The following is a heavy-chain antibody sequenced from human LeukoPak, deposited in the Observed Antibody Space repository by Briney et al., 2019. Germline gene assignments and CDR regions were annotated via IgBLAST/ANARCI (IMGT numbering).Heavy chain of an antibody. D-gene: IGHD6-13*01. Sequence: SETLSLTCTVSGVSISSYYWSWIRQPPGKGLEWIGYIYYSGSTNYNPSLKSRVTISVDTSKNQFSLKLSSVTAADTAVYYCARGASSSWYNWFDPWGQGTLVTVSS. CDR2: IYYSGST. V-gene: IGHV4-59*01. J-gene: IGHJ5*02. CDR3: ARGASSSWYNWFDP. CDR1: GVSISSYY.